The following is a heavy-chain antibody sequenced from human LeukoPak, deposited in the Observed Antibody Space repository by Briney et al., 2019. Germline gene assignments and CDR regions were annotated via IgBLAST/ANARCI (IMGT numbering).Heavy chain of an antibody. V-gene: IGHV3-53*01. Sequence: GGSLRLSCAASGFTFSCYAMHWVRQAPGKGLEWVSVIYLGDATYYADSVKGRFTISRDNSKNTLYLQMNSLRADDTAVYYCAKGALGGRPMITFFDYWGQGTLVTVSS. CDR3: AKGALGGRPMITFFDY. D-gene: IGHD3-16*01. J-gene: IGHJ4*02. CDR2: IYLGDAT. CDR1: GFTFSCYA.